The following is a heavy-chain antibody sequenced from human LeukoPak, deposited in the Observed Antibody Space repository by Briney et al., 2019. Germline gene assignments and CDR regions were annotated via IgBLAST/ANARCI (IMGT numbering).Heavy chain of an antibody. V-gene: IGHV3-11*04. Sequence: GGSLRLSCAASGFTFSDYYMSWIRQAPGKGLEWVSYISCSGSTIYYADSVKGRFTISRDNAKNSLYLQMNSLRAEDTAVYYCARVGSSSSALLDYWGQGTLVTVSS. CDR3: ARVGSSSSALLDY. CDR1: GFTFSDYY. CDR2: ISCSGSTI. D-gene: IGHD6-6*01. J-gene: IGHJ4*02.